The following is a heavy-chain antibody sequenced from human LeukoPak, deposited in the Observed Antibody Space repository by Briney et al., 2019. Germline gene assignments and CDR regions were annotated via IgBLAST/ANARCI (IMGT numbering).Heavy chain of an antibody. D-gene: IGHD2-2*01. V-gene: IGHV4-61*02. Sequence: PSETLSLTCTVSGGSVSGGTYYWSWIRQPAGKGLEWIGRIYGSGNTNYNPSLKSRVTISVDTSRNQFSLKLSSVSTADTAVYYCARGVGSTSSNWFDPWGQGTLVTVSS. CDR2: IYGSGNT. J-gene: IGHJ5*02. CDR3: ARGVGSTSSNWFDP. CDR1: GGSVSGGTYY.